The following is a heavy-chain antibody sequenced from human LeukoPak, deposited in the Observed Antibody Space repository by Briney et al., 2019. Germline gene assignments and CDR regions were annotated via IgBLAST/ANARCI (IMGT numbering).Heavy chain of an antibody. CDR2: LNPNSGGT. V-gene: IGHV1-2*02. CDR3: ARGLIQLVPAATHISGYFQH. D-gene: IGHD2-2*01. J-gene: IGHJ1*01. Sequence: GASVKVSCKASGYTFTGYYMHWVRQAPGQGLEWMGWLNPNSGGTNYAQKFQGRVTMTRDTSISTAYMELSRLRSDDTAVYYCARGLIQLVPAATHISGYFQHWGQGTLVTVSS. CDR1: GYTFTGYY.